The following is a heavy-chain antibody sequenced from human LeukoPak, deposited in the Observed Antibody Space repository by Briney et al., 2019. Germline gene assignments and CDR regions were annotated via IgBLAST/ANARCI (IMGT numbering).Heavy chain of an antibody. CDR2: IRYDGSNK. CDR3: ARALSAMIPDY. D-gene: IGHD5-18*01. V-gene: IGHV3-33*01. Sequence: RGSLRLSCAASGFTFSSYGMHWVRQAPGKGLEWVAVIRYDGSNKYYGDSVKGRFTISRDNSKNTLYLQMNSLRAEDTAVYYCARALSAMIPDYWGQGTLVTVSS. J-gene: IGHJ4*02. CDR1: GFTFSSYG.